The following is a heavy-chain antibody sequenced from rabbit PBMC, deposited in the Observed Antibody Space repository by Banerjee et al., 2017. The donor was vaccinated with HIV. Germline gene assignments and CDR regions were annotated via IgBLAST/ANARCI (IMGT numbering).Heavy chain of an antibody. J-gene: IGHJ4*01. V-gene: IGHV1S45*01. CDR1: GIDFSSYW. CDR3: ARDLAGVIGWNFNL. CDR2: INTSSGNT. Sequence: QEQLVESGGGLVTLGGSLKLSCKASGIDFSSYWMCWVRQAPGKGLEWIACINTSSGNTVYASWAKGRFTISKTSSTTVTLQMTSLTAADTATYFCARDLAGVIGWNFNLWGQGTLVTVS. D-gene: IGHD4-1*01.